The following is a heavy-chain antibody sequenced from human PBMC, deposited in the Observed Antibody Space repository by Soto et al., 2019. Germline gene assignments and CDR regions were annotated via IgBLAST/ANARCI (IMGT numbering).Heavy chain of an antibody. CDR2: IYYSGST. D-gene: IGHD2-2*01. J-gene: IGHJ2*01. Sequence: QLLESGPGLVKPSETLSLTCTVSGGSISSSSYYWGWIRQPPGKGLEWIGSIYYSGSTYYNPSLKSRVTISVDTSKNQFSLKLSSVTAADTAVYYCARSTLGYCSSTSCYVRYFDLWGRGTLVTVSS. V-gene: IGHV4-39*01. CDR1: GGSISSSSYY. CDR3: ARSTLGYCSSTSCYVRYFDL.